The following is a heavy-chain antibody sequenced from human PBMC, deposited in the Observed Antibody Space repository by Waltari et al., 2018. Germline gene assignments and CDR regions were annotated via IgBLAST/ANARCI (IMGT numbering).Heavy chain of an antibody. CDR1: GCSISSSY. CDR3: ARDGGFSSSWYGDWFDP. V-gene: IGHV4-4*07. D-gene: IGHD6-13*01. Sequence: QVQLQESGPGLVKPSETLSPTCTVSGCSISSSYWSWIRQSAGKGLEWIGRIYTSGSTNYNPSLKSRVTMSVDTSKNQFSLKLSSVTAADTAVYYCARDGGFSSSWYGDWFDPWGQGTLVTVSS. J-gene: IGHJ5*02. CDR2: IYTSGST.